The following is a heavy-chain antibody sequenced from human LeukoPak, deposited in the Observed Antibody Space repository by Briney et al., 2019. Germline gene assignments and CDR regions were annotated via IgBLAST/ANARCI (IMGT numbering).Heavy chain of an antibody. J-gene: IGHJ5*02. CDR1: GYNFGIFG. V-gene: IGHV1-18*01. CDR2: ISANNGNT. Sequence: ASVRVSCKASGYNFGIFGISWVRQAPGQGPEWMGWISANNGNTNYAQNLQGRVTMTIDTSTSTAYMELRSLRSDDTAVYYCARVGVVVPAAWFDPWGQGTLVTVSS. CDR3: ARVGVVVPAAWFDP. D-gene: IGHD2-2*01.